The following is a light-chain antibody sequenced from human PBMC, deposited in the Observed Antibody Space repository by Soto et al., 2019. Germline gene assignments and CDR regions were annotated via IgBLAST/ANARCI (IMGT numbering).Light chain of an antibody. CDR2: LNSDGSH. Sequence: QLVLTQSPSASASLGASVNLTCTLSSGHSSFAIAWHQQQPEKGPRYFMKLNSDGSHSKGDGIPDRFSGSSSGAERYLTISSLQSEDEADYYCQTWGTGIVVFGGGTKVTVL. CDR1: SGHSSFA. CDR3: QTWGTGIVV. J-gene: IGLJ2*01. V-gene: IGLV4-69*01.